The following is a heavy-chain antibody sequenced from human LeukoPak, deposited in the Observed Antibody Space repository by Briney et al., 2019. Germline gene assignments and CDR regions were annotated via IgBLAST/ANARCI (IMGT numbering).Heavy chain of an antibody. D-gene: IGHD6-19*01. CDR1: GFIVSSNY. CDR3: ARPAVSGWSLDY. CDR2: IYSGGST. Sequence: GGSLRHLCAPSGFIVSSNYMSWLRQAPGKGLEWVSVIYSGGSTYYADPVKGRFTISRDNSKTTLYLQMNSLRAEDTAVYYCARPAVSGWSLDYWGHGTPVTVSS. V-gene: IGHV3-53*01. J-gene: IGHJ4*01.